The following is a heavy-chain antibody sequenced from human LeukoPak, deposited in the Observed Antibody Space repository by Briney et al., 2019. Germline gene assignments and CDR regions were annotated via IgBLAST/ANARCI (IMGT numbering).Heavy chain of an antibody. V-gene: IGHV1-69-2*01. CDR1: GYTFTDYY. Sequence: ASVKVSCKVSGYTFTDYYMHWVQQAPGKGLEWMGLVDPEDGETIYAEKFQGGVTITADTSTDTAYMELSSLRSEDTAVYYCATSLHYDSSGYYSYYYYYMDVWGKGTTVTVSS. J-gene: IGHJ6*03. CDR3: ATSLHYDSSGYYSYYYYYMDV. CDR2: VDPEDGET. D-gene: IGHD3-22*01.